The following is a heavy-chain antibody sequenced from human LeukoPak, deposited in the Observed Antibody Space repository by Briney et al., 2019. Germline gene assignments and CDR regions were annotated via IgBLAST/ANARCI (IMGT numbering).Heavy chain of an antibody. Sequence: GGSLRLSCAASGFTLSNYPMGWVRQAPVKGLEWLSAIGEEKSGSWTKSADSVKGRFTISRDNSENTLYLQMDSLTVEDTAVYYCARPRDYGGKGDAFDIWGQGTMVTVSS. CDR3: ARPRDYGGKGDAFDI. CDR2: IGEEKSGSWT. D-gene: IGHD4-23*01. CDR1: GFTLSNYP. J-gene: IGHJ3*02. V-gene: IGHV3-23*01.